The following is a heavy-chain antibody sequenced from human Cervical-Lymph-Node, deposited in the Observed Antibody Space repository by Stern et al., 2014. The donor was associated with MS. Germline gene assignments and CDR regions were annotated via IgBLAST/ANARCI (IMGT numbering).Heavy chain of an antibody. CDR2: ISGSGGRI. CDR3: AKQYFDSSGYSYYYGMDV. V-gene: IGHV3-23*01. Sequence: EVQLLESGGDLVQPGGSLRLSCAASGFTFNKYAMNWVRQAPGTGLEWVSTISGSGGRIYYADSVKGRFTISRDNSENTLYLQMHSLRAEDTAIYYCAKQYFDSSGYSYYYGMDVWGQGTTVTVSS. D-gene: IGHD3-22*01. J-gene: IGHJ6*02. CDR1: GFTFNKYA.